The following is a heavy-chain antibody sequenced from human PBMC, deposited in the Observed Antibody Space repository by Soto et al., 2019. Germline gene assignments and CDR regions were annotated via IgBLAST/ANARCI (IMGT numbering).Heavy chain of an antibody. J-gene: IGHJ4*02. CDR1: GVTFSGSA. V-gene: IGHV3-73*01. CDR2: IRNKVNSYAT. D-gene: IGHD5-18*01. Sequence: PWGSLRLSCAVPGVTFSGSAMPWFRQASGKGLEWVGRIRNKVNSYATVYAASVKGRFTISRDDSKDTAYLQMNSLRTEDTAVYYCSRYLDRASGEDYDYWGQGTLVPV. CDR3: SRYLDRASGEDYDY.